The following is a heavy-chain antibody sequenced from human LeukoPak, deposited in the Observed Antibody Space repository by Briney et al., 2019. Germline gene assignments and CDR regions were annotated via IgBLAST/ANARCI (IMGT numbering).Heavy chain of an antibody. V-gene: IGHV3-23*01. CDR3: ANPPPSYSYGFDY. CDR1: GFTFSSFA. D-gene: IGHD5-18*01. CDR2: ISGSGGST. Sequence: PGGSLRPSCAASGFTFSSFAMTWVRQAPGKGLEGVSAISGSGGSTYYADSVKGRFTISRDNSKNTLYLQMNSLRAEDTAVYYCANPPPSYSYGFDYWGQGTLVTVSS. J-gene: IGHJ4*02.